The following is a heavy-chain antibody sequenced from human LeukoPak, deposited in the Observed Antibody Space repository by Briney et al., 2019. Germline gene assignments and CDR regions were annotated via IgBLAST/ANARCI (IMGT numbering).Heavy chain of an antibody. J-gene: IGHJ4*02. CDR1: GGSFSGYY. D-gene: IGHD6-6*01. Sequence: PSETLSLTCAVYGGSFSGYYWSWIRQPPGKGLELIGEINHSGSTNYNPSLKSRVTISVDTSKNQFSLKLSSVTAADTAVYYCARLGIAARRGFIAAANWGQGTLVTVSS. CDR2: INHSGST. CDR3: ARLGIAARRGFIAAAN. V-gene: IGHV4-34*01.